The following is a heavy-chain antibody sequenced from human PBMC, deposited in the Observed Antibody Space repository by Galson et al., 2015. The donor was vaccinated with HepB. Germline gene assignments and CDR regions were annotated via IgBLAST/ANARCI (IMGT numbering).Heavy chain of an antibody. CDR2: IIPILGIA. Sequence: SVKVSCKASGGTFSSYAISWVRQAPGQGLEWMGGIIPILGIANYAQKFQGRVTITADKSTSTAYMELSSLRSEDTAVYYCAGASDCGGDCYWAGQPLHDAFDIWGQGTMVTVSS. CDR1: GGTFSSYA. J-gene: IGHJ3*02. V-gene: IGHV1-69*10. D-gene: IGHD2-21*01. CDR3: AGASDCGGDCYWAGQPLHDAFDI.